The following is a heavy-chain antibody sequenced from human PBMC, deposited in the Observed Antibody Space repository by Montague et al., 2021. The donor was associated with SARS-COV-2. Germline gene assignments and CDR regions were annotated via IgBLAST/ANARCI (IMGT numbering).Heavy chain of an antibody. J-gene: IGHJ6*02. CDR1: GGSLSGYY. V-gene: IGHV4-34*01. CDR3: ASGIYPSGSDYNRYYYGLNI. CDR2: INHSANT. D-gene: IGHD3-10*01. Sequence: SETLSLTCAVYGGSLSGYYWSWIRQPPEKGLEWIGEINHSANTKYNPSLKSPVTISIDTSKNQFSLKMTSGTAADTATYYCASGIYPSGSDYNRYYYGLNIWGPGTTVIVSS.